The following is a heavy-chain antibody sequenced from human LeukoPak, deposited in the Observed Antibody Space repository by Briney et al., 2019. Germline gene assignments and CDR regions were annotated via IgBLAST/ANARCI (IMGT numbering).Heavy chain of an antibody. CDR3: AKDPANGYLNSNFDY. J-gene: IGHJ4*02. Sequence: GGSLRLSCAASGFTFSSYAMSRVRQAPGKGLEWVSAISGSRGSTYYADSVKGRFTISRDNSKNTLYLQMNSLRAEDTAVYYCAKDPANGYLNSNFDYWGQGTLVTVSS. CDR1: GFTFSSYA. V-gene: IGHV3-23*01. CDR2: ISGSRGST. D-gene: IGHD2-8*01.